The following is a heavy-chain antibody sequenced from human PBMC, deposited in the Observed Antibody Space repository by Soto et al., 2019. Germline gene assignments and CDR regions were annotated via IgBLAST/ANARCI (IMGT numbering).Heavy chain of an antibody. D-gene: IGHD2-2*01. CDR1: AGTCRGYY. J-gene: IGHJ4*02. V-gene: IGHV4-34*01. CDR2: INHSGSS. CDR3: PRHHNQSTGHLAY. Sequence: MLSVTGAVVAGTCRGYYWRRILQPPGKGLEWIGEINHSGSSNYNPSLKSLVTISVDTIKTQVSLQLSSVTDADPAVYYCPRHHNQSTGHLAYWGQGTLVTVSS.